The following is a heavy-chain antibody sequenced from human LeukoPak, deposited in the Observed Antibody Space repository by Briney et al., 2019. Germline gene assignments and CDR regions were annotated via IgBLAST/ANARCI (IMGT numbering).Heavy chain of an antibody. CDR1: GFTFSNYA. D-gene: IGHD4-17*01. CDR2: IKQDGSEK. Sequence: GGSLRLSCAASGFTFSNYAMSWVRQAPGKGLEWVANIKQDGSEKYYVDSVKGRFTISRDNAKNSLYLQMNSLRAEDTAVYYCARTDYGEPPYYFDYWGQGTLVTVSS. V-gene: IGHV3-7*03. J-gene: IGHJ4*02. CDR3: ARTDYGEPPYYFDY.